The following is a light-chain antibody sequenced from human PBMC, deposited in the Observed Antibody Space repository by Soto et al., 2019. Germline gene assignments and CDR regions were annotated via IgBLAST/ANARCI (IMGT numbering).Light chain of an antibody. Sequence: DIQMTQSPSTLSASVGDRVTITCRASQSISSWLAWYQQKPGKAPKLLIYGASSLESGVPSRFSGSGSVTEFNLKIHSLPPDDFATYCCQQYSSSSPTFGQGTKLEIK. J-gene: IGKJ2*01. V-gene: IGKV1-5*01. CDR1: QSISSW. CDR3: QQYSSSSPT. CDR2: GAS.